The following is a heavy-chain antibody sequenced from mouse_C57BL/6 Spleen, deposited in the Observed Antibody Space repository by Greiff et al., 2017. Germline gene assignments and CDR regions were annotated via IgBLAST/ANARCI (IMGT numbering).Heavy chain of an antibody. V-gene: IGHV1-26*01. CDR2: INPNNGGT. CDR3: ARWREYDPYAMDY. J-gene: IGHJ4*01. Sequence: VQLQQSGPELVKPGASVKISCKASGYTFTDYYMNWVKQSHGKSLEWIGDINPNNGGTSYNQKFKGKATLTVDKSSSTAYMELRSLTSEDSAVYYCARWREYDPYAMDYWGQGTSVTVSS. D-gene: IGHD2-12*01. CDR1: GYTFTDYY.